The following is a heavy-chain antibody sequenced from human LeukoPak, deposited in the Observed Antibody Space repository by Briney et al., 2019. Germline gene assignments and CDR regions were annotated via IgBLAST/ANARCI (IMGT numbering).Heavy chain of an antibody. J-gene: IGHJ6*03. V-gene: IGHV4-34*01. CDR2: INHSGST. Sequence: SETLSLTCAVYGGSFSGYYWSWIRQPPGKGREWIGEINHSGSTNYNPSLKSRVTISVDTSKNQFSLKLSSVTAADTAVYYCARGPIVGATLLPGSYMDVWGKGTTVTVSS. CDR1: GGSFSGYY. D-gene: IGHD1-26*01. CDR3: ARGPIVGATLLPGSYMDV.